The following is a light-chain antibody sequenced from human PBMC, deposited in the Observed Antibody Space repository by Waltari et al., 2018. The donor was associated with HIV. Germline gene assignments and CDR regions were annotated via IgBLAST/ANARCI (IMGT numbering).Light chain of an antibody. J-gene: IGLJ3*02. CDR1: SSNIGNNL. CDR2: DPE. V-gene: IGLV1-51*01. Sequence: QSVLTQPPSVSAAPGQKVTISCSGNSSNIGNNLVSLYQQFPGTAPKLPIYDPEKRPSGIPERFSGSKSGTSATLGITGLQTGDEAVYYCGTWDSSLSAGVFGGGTKVTVL. CDR3: GTWDSSLSAGV.